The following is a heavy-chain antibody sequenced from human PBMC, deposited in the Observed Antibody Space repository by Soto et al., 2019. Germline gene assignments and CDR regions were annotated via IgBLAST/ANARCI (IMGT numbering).Heavy chain of an antibody. CDR2: ISGSGGST. Sequence: GGSLRLSCAASGFTFSSYAMSWVRQAPGKGLEWVSAISGSGGSTYYADSVKGRFTISRDNAKNTLYLQMNSLRAEDAAVSYFSYAGRRITIIGPPDYWGQGTLVTVSS. J-gene: IGHJ4*02. CDR1: GFTFSSYA. V-gene: IGHV3-23*01. CDR3: SYAGRRITIIGPPDY. D-gene: IGHD3-3*01.